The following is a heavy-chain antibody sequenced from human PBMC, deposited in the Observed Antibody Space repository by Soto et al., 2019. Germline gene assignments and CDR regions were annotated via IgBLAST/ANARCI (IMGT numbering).Heavy chain of an antibody. J-gene: IGHJ3*02. CDR2: ISDSGGLT. Sequence: PGGSLRLSCAASGFAFSSHPMSWFRQAPEKGLEWVSGISDSGGLTYNADSVKGRFTISRDNSKNTLYLQMNSLRAEDTAVYYCARRAFGSSHNFDIWGQVTMVTVSS. CDR1: GFAFSSHP. CDR3: ARRAFGSSHNFDI. D-gene: IGHD6-6*01. V-gene: IGHV3-23*01.